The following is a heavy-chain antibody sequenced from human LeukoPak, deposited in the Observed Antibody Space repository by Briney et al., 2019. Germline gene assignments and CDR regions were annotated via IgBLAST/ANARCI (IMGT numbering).Heavy chain of an antibody. CDR2: INHSGST. V-gene: IGHV4-34*01. D-gene: IGHD2-2*02. CDR1: GGSFSGYY. CDR3: SRRGLGYCSSTSCYRFDY. Sequence: SETLSLTCAVYGGSFSGYYWSWIRQPPGKGLEWIGEINHSGSTNYNPSLKSRVTISVGTSKNQSSLKLSSVTAADTAVLYCSRRGLGYCSSTSCYRFDYWGQGNLVTVSS. J-gene: IGHJ4*02.